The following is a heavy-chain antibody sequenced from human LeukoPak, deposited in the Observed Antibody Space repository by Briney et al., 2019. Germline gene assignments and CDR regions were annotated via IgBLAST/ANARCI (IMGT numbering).Heavy chain of an antibody. CDR1: GYSFSTYW. D-gene: IGHD6-19*01. J-gene: IGHJ4*02. CDR3: ARRQREWLNRPLDY. V-gene: IGHV5-51*01. Sequence: PGESLKISCKGSGYSFSTYWIAWVCQMPWKGLEWMGIIYPGDSDTRYSPSFQGQVTISADKSISTAYLQWSSLKASDSAIYYCARRQREWLNRPLDYWGQGTLVTVSS. CDR2: IYPGDSDT.